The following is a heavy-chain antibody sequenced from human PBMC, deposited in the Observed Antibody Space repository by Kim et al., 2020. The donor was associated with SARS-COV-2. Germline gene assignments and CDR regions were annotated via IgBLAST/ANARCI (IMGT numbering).Heavy chain of an antibody. CDR1: GYSFTSYW. J-gene: IGHJ4*02. Sequence: GESLKISCKGSGYSFTSYWISWVRQMPGKGLEWMGRIDPSDSYTNYSPSFQGHVTISADKSISTAYLQWSSLKASDTAMYYCARREKGIEEPMDYWGQGTLVTVSS. CDR3: ARREKGIEEPMDY. D-gene: IGHD1-26*01. V-gene: IGHV5-10-1*01. CDR2: IDPSDSYT.